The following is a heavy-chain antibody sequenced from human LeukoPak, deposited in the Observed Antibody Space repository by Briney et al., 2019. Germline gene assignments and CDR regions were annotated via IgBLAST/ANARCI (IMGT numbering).Heavy chain of an antibody. CDR3: ARDRYSSGWYYFDY. Sequence: PSETLSLTCTVSGGSISSYYWSWIRQPPGKGLERIGYIYYSGSTNYNPSLKSRVTISVDTSKNQFSLKLSSVTAADTAVYYCARDRYSSGWYYFDYWGQGTLVTVSS. CDR1: GGSISSYY. CDR2: IYYSGST. V-gene: IGHV4-59*01. J-gene: IGHJ4*02. D-gene: IGHD6-19*01.